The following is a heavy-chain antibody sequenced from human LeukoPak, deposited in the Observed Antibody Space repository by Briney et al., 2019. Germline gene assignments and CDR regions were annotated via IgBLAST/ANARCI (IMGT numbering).Heavy chain of an antibody. CDR1: GYTFTSYD. D-gene: IGHD4-23*01. Sequence: ASVKVSCKASGYTFTSYDINWVRQATGQGLEWMGWMNPNSGNTGYAQKFQGRVTITRNTSISTAYMELSSLRSEDTAVYYCARVTGKTNWFDPWGQGTLVTVSS. V-gene: IGHV1-8*03. CDR3: ARVTGKTNWFDP. CDR2: MNPNSGNT. J-gene: IGHJ5*02.